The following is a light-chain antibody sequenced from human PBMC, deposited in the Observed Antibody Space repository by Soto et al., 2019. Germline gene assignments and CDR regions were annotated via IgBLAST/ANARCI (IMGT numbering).Light chain of an antibody. CDR3: QQYNSYSPT. V-gene: IGKV3-20*01. J-gene: IGKJ1*01. Sequence: EIVLTQSPGTLSLSPGERATLSCRASQSLSSSQLAWYQQKPGQAPRLLIHDASTRATGIPARFSGSGSETEFTLTISGLQPGDSATYYCQQYNSYSPTFGQGTKVDIK. CDR1: QSLSSSQ. CDR2: DAS.